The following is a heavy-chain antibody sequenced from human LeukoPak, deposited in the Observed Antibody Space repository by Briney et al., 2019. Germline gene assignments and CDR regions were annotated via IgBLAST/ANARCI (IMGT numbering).Heavy chain of an antibody. CDR1: GFTFSSYA. D-gene: IGHD1-26*01. CDR2: ISYDGSNK. CDR3: ARALNSGSYYDY. Sequence: GGSLRLSCAASGFTFSSYAMHWVRQAPGEGLEWVAVISYDGSNKYYADSVKGRFTISRDNSKNTLYLQMNSLRAEDTAVYYCARALNSGSYYDYWGQGTLVTVSS. V-gene: IGHV3-30-3*01. J-gene: IGHJ4*02.